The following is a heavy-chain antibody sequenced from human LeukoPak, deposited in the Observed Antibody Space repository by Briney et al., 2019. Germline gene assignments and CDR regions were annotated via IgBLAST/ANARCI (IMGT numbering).Heavy chain of an antibody. V-gene: IGHV1-69*04. CDR2: VIPVLGVA. Sequence: SVKVSCKASGGTFATFDNYAVNWVRQAPGHGLEWMGRVIPVLGVANYAETFQGRVTITADKSTATAYMELSSLRSDDTALYYCARSTSMSFFDSWGQGTLVTVSP. D-gene: IGHD2/OR15-2a*01. CDR3: ARSTSMSFFDS. CDR1: GGTFATFDNYA. J-gene: IGHJ4*02.